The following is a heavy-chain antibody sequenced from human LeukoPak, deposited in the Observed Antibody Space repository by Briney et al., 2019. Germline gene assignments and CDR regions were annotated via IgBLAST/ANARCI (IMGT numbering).Heavy chain of an antibody. CDR2: IIPIFGTA. D-gene: IGHD6-19*01. J-gene: IGHJ4*02. CDR3: ARLEGYSSQRGYFDY. V-gene: IGHV1-69*13. Sequence: GASVKVSCKASGGTFSSYAISWVRQAPGQGLEWMGGIIPIFGTANYAQKFQGRVTITADESTSTAYMELSSLRSEDTAVYYCARLEGYSSQRGYFDYWGQGTLVTVSS. CDR1: GGTFSSYA.